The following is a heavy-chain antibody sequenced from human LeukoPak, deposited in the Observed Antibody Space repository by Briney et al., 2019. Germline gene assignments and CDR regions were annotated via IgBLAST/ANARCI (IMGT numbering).Heavy chain of an antibody. Sequence: SETLSLTCSVYSGSFSGYYWSWIRQPPGKGLEWIGEINHSVGANYNPSLKSRVTMSLDTSKNQFSLKLSSVTAADTAVYYCARHGSGSVVPVGFDPWGQGTLVTVSS. J-gene: IGHJ5*02. CDR3: ARHGSGSVVPVGFDP. V-gene: IGHV4-34*01. CDR1: SGSFSGYY. D-gene: IGHD2-15*01. CDR2: INHSVGA.